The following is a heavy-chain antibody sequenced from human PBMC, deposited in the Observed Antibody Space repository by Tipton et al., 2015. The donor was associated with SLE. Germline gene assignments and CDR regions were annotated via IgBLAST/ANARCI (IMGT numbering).Heavy chain of an antibody. J-gene: IGHJ3*02. Sequence: TLSLTCTVSGGSISTYYWGWIRQPPGKGLEWIASIYHRGRTYYNPSLKSRVTISVDTSKNQFSLKLSSVTAADTAVYYCARAEGSWDAFDIWGQGTMVTVSS. CDR3: ARAEGSWDAFDI. D-gene: IGHD2-15*01. V-gene: IGHV4-39*07. CDR2: IYHRGRT. CDR1: GGSISTYY.